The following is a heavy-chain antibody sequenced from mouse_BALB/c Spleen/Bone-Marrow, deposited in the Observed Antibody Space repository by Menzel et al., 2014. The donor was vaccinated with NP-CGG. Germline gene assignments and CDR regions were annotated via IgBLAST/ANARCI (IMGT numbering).Heavy chain of an antibody. D-gene: IGHD1-1*01. J-gene: IGHJ2*01. CDR1: GYSIASGYS. CDR3: VRNYVDSFDY. CDR2: IHYSGST. Sequence: EVMLVESGPDLVKPSQSISFTCTVTGYSIASGYSWHWIRQFPGNKLEWMGYIHYSGSTNYNPSLKSRISVTRDTSKNQFFLQLNSVTTEDTATFYCVRNYVDSFDYWGQGTTLTVSS. V-gene: IGHV3-1*02.